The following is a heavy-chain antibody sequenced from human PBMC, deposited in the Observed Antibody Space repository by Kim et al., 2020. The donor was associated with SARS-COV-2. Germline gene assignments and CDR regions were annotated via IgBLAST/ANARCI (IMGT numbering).Heavy chain of an antibody. CDR1: GYTLSEIS. J-gene: IGHJ4*02. Sequence: ASVKVSCKVSGYTLSEISLHWVRQAPGKGLEWMGSFDPQDGEAIYGQRFQGRVTMTEDTSTDTAYMERSSLRSEDAAVYYCAITPYNWNVWDYWGQGTLVTVSS. CDR3: AITPYNWNVWDY. CDR2: FDPQDGEA. D-gene: IGHD1-20*01. V-gene: IGHV1-24*01.